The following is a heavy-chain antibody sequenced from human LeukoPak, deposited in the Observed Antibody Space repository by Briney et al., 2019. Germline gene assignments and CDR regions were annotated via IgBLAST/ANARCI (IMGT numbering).Heavy chain of an antibody. V-gene: IGHV4-59*01. CDR3: ARVKARTGFDP. J-gene: IGHJ5*02. CDR2: IYYSGST. Sequence: SETLSLTCTVSGGSISSYYWSWIRQPPGKGLEWIGYIYYSGSTNYNPSLKSRVTISVDTSKNQFSLTLSSVTAADTAVYYCARVKARTGFDPWGQGTLVTVSS. CDR1: GGSISSYY.